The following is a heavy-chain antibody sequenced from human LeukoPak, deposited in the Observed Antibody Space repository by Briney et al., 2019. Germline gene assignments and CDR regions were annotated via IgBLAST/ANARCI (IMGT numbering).Heavy chain of an antibody. Sequence: SETLSLTCTVSGGSISSYYWSWIRQPPGKGLEWIGYIYYSGSTNYNPSLKSRVTISVDTSKNQFSLKLSSVTAADTAVYYCARTGGSYARDYYYGMDIWGQGTTVTVSS. J-gene: IGHJ6*02. CDR1: GGSISSYY. D-gene: IGHD1-26*01. CDR3: ARTGGSYARDYYYGMDI. CDR2: IYYSGST. V-gene: IGHV4-59*01.